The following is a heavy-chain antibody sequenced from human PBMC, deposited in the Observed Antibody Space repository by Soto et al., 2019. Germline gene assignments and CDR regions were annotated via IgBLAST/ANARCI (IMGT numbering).Heavy chain of an antibody. D-gene: IGHD1-1*01. CDR3: SRGYPPRDQLGNLAGAF. Sequence: QVQLVQSGAEVMQPGASVKVSCKASGYTFTSYYIQWVRQAPGQGLEWMGIINPSGGSTNYAQKCQGRVTLTRDTSTRTVYMELSSLRSEDTAIYYCSRGYPPRDQLGNLAGAFWCQGTLVTVSS. CDR2: INPSGGST. CDR1: GYTFTSYY. J-gene: IGHJ4*02. V-gene: IGHV1-46*03.